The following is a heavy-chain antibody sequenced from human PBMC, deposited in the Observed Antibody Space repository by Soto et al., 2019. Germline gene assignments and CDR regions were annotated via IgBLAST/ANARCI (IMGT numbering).Heavy chain of an antibody. CDR1: GGSISSSSYY. J-gene: IGHJ6*03. D-gene: IGHD2-15*01. CDR3: ARGLVKYYYYYYMDV. Sequence: TSETLSLTCTVSGGSISSSSYYWGWIRQPPGKGLEWIGSIYYSGSTYYNPSLKSRVTISVDTSKNQFSLKLSSVTAADTAVYYCARGLVKYYYYYYMDVWGKGTTVTVSS. V-gene: IGHV4-39*01. CDR2: IYYSGST.